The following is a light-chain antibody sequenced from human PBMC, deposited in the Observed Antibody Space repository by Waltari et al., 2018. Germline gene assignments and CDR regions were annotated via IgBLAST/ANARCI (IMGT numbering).Light chain of an antibody. V-gene: IGKV3-11*01. CDR3: QQHRNWPIT. CDR2: DAS. J-gene: IGKJ5*01. CDR1: PNVINF. Sequence: EVVLTQSPATLSLSPGESATLSCRASPNVINFLAWYQQKPGRAPRLLIYDASQRATGIPARFSGSGSGTDFTLTISSLEPEDFAVYYCQQHRNWPITFGQGTRLDIQ.